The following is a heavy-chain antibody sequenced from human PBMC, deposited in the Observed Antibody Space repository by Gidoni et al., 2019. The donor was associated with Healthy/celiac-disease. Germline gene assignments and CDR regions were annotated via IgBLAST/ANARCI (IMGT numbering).Heavy chain of an antibody. Sequence: QVQLQQSGPGLVKPSQTLSLTCAISGASVSSNGAAWNWIRQSPSRGLEWLGRTYYRSKWYNDYAVSVKSRITINPDTSKNQFSLQLNSVTPEDTAVYYCARVGWGQLARLGLWFDPWGQGTLVTVSS. J-gene: IGHJ5*02. CDR1: GASVSSNGAA. CDR2: TYYRSKWYN. D-gene: IGHD6-6*01. V-gene: IGHV6-1*01. CDR3: ARVGWGQLARLGLWFDP.